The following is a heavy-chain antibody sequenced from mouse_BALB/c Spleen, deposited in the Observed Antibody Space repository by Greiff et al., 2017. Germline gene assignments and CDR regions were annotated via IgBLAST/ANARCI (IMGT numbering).Heavy chain of an antibody. Sequence: EVQLQQSGTVLARPGASVKMSCKASGYSFTSYWMHWVKQRPGQGLEWIGDLYPGNSDTSYNQKFKGKAKLTAVTSASTAYMGLSRLTNEDSAVYYCTRDRYDGYFDVWGAETTVTVTS. J-gene: IGHJ1*01. V-gene: IGHV1-5*01. CDR3: TRDRYDGYFDV. CDR2: LYPGNSDT. D-gene: IGHD2-14*01. CDR1: GYSFTSYW.